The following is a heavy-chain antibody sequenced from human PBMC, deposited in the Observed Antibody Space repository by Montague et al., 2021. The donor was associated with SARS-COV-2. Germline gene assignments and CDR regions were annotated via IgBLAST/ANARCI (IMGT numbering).Heavy chain of an antibody. V-gene: IGHV2-5*02. CDR1: GFSLSTSGVG. Sequence: PALVKPTQTLTLTRTFSGFSLSTSGVGVAWIRQPPGKALEWLAIIYWDDDRRYSPSLESGLTITKDTPKNQVVLTMTDMDPGDTATYYCLYSIKPRRSGPCYGSRCYQVDSGGQGALVTVSS. CDR2: IYWDDDR. J-gene: IGHJ4*02. CDR3: LYSIKPRRSGPCYGSRCYQVDS. D-gene: IGHD5-12*01.